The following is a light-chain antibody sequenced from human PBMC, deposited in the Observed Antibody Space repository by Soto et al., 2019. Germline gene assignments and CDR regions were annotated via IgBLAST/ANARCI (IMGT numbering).Light chain of an antibody. Sequence: QAVVTQPASVSGSPGQSITISCTGTSSDVGGYNFVSWFQQHPGKAPKLMIYEVSNRPSGVSNRFSGSKSCNTASLTISGLQAEDEADYYCSSYTSSNTHVVFGGGTKVTVL. CDR1: SSDVGGYNF. CDR2: EVS. CDR3: SSYTSSNTHVV. V-gene: IGLV2-14*01. J-gene: IGLJ2*01.